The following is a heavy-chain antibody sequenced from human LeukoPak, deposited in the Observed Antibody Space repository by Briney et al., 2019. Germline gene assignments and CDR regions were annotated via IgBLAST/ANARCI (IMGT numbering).Heavy chain of an antibody. J-gene: IGHJ3*02. V-gene: IGHV3-21*01. CDR2: ISSSSRFI. Sequence: GGSLRPSCAASGISFSNYSMNWVRQAPGKGLEWVSLISSSSRFIYYGDSVKGRFTISRDNAKKSLYLQMNSLRAEDTAVYYCARGGSYLSAFDIWGQGTMVTVSS. CDR1: GISFSNYS. D-gene: IGHD1-26*01. CDR3: ARGGSYLSAFDI.